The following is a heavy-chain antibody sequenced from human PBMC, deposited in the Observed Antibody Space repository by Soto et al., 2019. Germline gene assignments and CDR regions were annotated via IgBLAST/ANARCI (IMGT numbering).Heavy chain of an antibody. D-gene: IGHD2-15*01. CDR1: GFTFSSHA. V-gene: IGHV3-23*01. CDR2: ISGGGGST. J-gene: IGHJ6*02. Sequence: PGGSLRLSCAASGFTFSSHAMIWVRQAPGKGLEWVSAISGGGGSTYYADSVKGRFTISRDNSKNTLYLQMNSLRAEDTAVYYCAKARVVRDYYYGMDVWGQGTTVTVSS. CDR3: AKARVVRDYYYGMDV.